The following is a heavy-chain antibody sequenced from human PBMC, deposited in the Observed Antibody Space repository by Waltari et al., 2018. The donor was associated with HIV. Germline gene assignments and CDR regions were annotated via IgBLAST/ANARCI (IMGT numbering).Heavy chain of an antibody. CDR2: IYYSGST. CDR1: GGSISSSSYY. D-gene: IGHD6-19*01. V-gene: IGHV4-39*01. J-gene: IGHJ4*02. Sequence: QLQLQESGPGLVKPSETLSLTCTVSGGSISSSSYYWGWIRQPPGKGLEWIGSIYYSGSTYYNPSLKSRVTISVDTSKNQFSLKLSSVTAADTAVYYCATDAGYSSGWYQNWGQGTLVTVSS. CDR3: ATDAGYSSGWYQN.